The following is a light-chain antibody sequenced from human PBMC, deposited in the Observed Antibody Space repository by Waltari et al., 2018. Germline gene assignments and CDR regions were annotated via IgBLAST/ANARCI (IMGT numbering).Light chain of an antibody. CDR1: QSLLHSNGYNY. CDR2: LGS. V-gene: IGKV2-28*01. CDR3: MQALQTLWT. Sequence: IVMTQSPLSLPVTPGEPASISCRSSQSLLHSNGYNYLDWYLQKPGQSPQLLIYLGSNRASGVPDRFSGSGSGTDFTLKISRVEAEDVGVYYCMQALQTLWTFDQGTKVEIK. J-gene: IGKJ1*01.